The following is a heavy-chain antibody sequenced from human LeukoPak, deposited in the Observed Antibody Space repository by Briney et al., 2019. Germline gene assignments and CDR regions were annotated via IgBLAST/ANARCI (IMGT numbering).Heavy chain of an antibody. D-gene: IGHD6-19*01. Sequence: PGGSLRLSCAASGFTFSSYGMHWVRQAPGKGLEWVAVIWYDGSNKYYVDSVKGRFTISRDNSKNTLYLQMNSLRAEDTAVYYCAKDWYSSGCYYFDYWGQGTLVTVSS. CDR2: IWYDGSNK. J-gene: IGHJ4*02. CDR1: GFTFSSYG. CDR3: AKDWYSSGCYYFDY. V-gene: IGHV3-33*06.